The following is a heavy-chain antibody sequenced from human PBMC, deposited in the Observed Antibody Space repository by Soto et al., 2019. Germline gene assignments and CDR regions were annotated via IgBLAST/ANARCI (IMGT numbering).Heavy chain of an antibody. CDR2: ISGSVGST. D-gene: IGHD6-13*01. V-gene: IGHV3-23*01. Sequence: GGSLRLSCAASGFTFSNYAVTWVRQAPGKGLEWVSTISGSVGSTYYADSVKGRFTISRDNSKNTLYLQMNSLRAEDTAIYYCAKDQGSSWYEIDYWGQGTLVTVSS. CDR1: GFTFSNYA. CDR3: AKDQGSSWYEIDY. J-gene: IGHJ4*02.